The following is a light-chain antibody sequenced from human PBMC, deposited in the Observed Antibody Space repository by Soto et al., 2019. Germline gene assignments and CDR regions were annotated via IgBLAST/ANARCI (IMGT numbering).Light chain of an antibody. CDR2: DAS. J-gene: IGKJ5*01. CDR1: QDISNY. V-gene: IGKV1-33*01. Sequence: DIQITHSPSSLSAFVGDRVTITCQSSQDISNYLNWYQQKPGKAPQLLIYDASTLKTGVPPRFSGSGSGTDFTFTISSLQPEDIATYYCQQYDSPSITLGQGTRLEIK. CDR3: QQYDSPSIT.